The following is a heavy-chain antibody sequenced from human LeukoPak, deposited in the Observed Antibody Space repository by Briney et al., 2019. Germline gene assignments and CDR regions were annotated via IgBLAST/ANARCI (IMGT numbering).Heavy chain of an antibody. V-gene: IGHV3-9*01. CDR3: AKEGDSSFIDY. CDR2: ISWNSGSI. D-gene: IGHD6-13*01. J-gene: IGHJ4*02. CDR1: GFTFDDYA. Sequence: GGSLRLSCAASGFTFDDYAMHWVRQAPGKGLEWVSGISWNSGSIGYADSVKGRLTISRDNAKNSLHLQMNSLRAEDTALYYCAKEGDSSFIDYWGQGTLVTVSS.